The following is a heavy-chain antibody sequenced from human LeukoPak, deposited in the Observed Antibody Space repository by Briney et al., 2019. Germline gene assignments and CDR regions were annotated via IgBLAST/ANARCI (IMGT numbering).Heavy chain of an antibody. Sequence: GGSLRLSCAASGFTFSSYGMHWVRQAPGKGLEWVSFMSYDGSYKYYADSVKGRFTISRDTSKNTLYPQMNSLRAEDTAVYYCTKDSSGAIDYWGQGTLVTVSS. D-gene: IGHD6-25*01. J-gene: IGHJ4*02. V-gene: IGHV3-30*18. CDR2: MSYDGSYK. CDR1: GFTFSSYG. CDR3: TKDSSGAIDY.